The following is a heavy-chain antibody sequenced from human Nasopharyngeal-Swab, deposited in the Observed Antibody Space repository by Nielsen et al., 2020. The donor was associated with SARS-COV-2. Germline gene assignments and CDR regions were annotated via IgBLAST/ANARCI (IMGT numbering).Heavy chain of an antibody. CDR3: ARGEDSSSSTHSIRYYYYGMDV. CDR1: GGSFSGYY. D-gene: IGHD6-6*01. CDR2: INHSGST. J-gene: IGHJ6*02. V-gene: IGHV4-34*01. Sequence: SETLSLTCAVCGGSFSGYYWSWIRQPPGKGLEWIGEINHSGSTNYNPSLKSRVTISVDTSKNQFSLKLSSVTAADTAVYYCARGEDSSSSTHSIRYYYYGMDVWGQGTTVTVSS.